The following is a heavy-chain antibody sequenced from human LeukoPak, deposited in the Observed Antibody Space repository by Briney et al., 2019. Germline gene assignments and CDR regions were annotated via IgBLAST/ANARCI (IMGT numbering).Heavy chain of an antibody. CDR3: AKRSSTDVWGSYADY. CDR2: KSGSGGST. D-gene: IGHD3-16*01. J-gene: IGHJ4*02. CDR1: GFTFSSYA. Sequence: GGSLRLSCAASGFTFSSYAMIWVRQAPGKGLEWVSGKSGSGGSTYYADSVKGRFTISRDNSKNTLYLQMNSLRAEDTAVYYCAKRSSTDVWGSYADYWGQGTLVTVSS. V-gene: IGHV3-23*01.